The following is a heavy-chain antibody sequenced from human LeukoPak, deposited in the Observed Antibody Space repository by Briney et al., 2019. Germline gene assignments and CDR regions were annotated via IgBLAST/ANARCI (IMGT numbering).Heavy chain of an antibody. CDR1: GFSISNGYY. CDR2: LYHSDSA. CDR3: ARQHDSYYYYFIDV. Sequence: TSETMSLTCAVSGFSISNGYYWVWIRQPPGRGLEWIGSLYHSDSAYYNTSLRSRVSMSVDTSKNQFSLTLSFATAADTAVYYCARQHDSYYYYFIDVWGSGTTVTVSS. V-gene: IGHV4-38-2*01. J-gene: IGHJ6*03.